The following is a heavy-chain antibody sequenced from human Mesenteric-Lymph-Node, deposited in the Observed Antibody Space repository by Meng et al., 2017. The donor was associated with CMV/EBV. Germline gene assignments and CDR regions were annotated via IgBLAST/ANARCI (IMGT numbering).Heavy chain of an antibody. CDR2: INHSGST. J-gene: IGHJ4*02. CDR1: FSDYG. Sequence: FSDYGMHWVRQAPGKGLEWVGEINHSGSTNYNPSLKSRVTISVDTSKNQFSLKLSSVTAADTAVYYCARGPGYYGSGSDDNDFDYWGQGTLVTVSS. CDR3: ARGPGYYGSGSDDNDFDY. D-gene: IGHD3-10*01. V-gene: IGHV4-34*01.